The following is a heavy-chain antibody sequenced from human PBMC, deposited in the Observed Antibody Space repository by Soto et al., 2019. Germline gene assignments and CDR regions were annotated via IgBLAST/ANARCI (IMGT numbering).Heavy chain of an antibody. Sequence: SETLSLTCTVSGGSISSYYWSWIRQPPGKGLEWIGYIYYSGSTNYNPSLKSRVTISVDTSKNQFSLKLSSVTAADTAVYYCARLYCSGGSCDAFDIWGQGTMVTVSS. J-gene: IGHJ3*02. D-gene: IGHD2-15*01. CDR1: GGSISSYY. CDR3: ARLYCSGGSCDAFDI. V-gene: IGHV4-59*08. CDR2: IYYSGST.